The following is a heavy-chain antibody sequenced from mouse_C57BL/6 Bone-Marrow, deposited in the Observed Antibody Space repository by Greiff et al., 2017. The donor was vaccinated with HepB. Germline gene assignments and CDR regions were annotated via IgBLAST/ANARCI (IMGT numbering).Heavy chain of an antibody. V-gene: IGHV5-12*01. J-gene: IGHJ3*01. CDR3: AREGE. CDR2: ISNGGGST. Sequence: EVQLVESGGGLVQPGGSLKLSCAASGFTFSDYYMYWVRQTPEKRLEWVAYISNGGGSTYYPDTVKGRFTLSRDNAKNTLYLQMSRLKSEDTAMYYCAREGEWGQGTLVTVSA. CDR1: GFTFSDYY.